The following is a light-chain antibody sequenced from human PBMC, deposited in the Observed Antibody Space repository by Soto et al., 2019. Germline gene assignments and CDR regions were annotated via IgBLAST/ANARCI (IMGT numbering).Light chain of an antibody. Sequence: QSVLTQPRSVSGSPGQSVTISSTGTSSDVGGYNYVSWYQQHPGKAPKLMIYDVSKRPSGVPDRFSGSKSGNTASLTISGLQAEDEADYYCCSYAGSYTLVVFGGGTKLTVL. J-gene: IGLJ2*01. CDR2: DVS. V-gene: IGLV2-11*01. CDR3: CSYAGSYTLVV. CDR1: SSDVGGYNY.